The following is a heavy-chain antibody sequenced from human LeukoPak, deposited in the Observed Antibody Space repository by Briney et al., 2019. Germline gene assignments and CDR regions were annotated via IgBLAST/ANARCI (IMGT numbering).Heavy chain of an antibody. J-gene: IGHJ1*01. V-gene: IGHV3-30*18. CDR1: GFTFSSYG. CDR3: AKEWGITAAGRVYFQH. CDR2: ISYDGSGT. Sequence: GGSLRLSCAASGFTFSSYGMHWVSQAPAKGLEWVTVISYDGSGTNYADSVKGRSTISRDDSKNILYLQMNSLRAEDTAVYYCAKEWGITAAGRVYFQHWRQGTLVTVSS. D-gene: IGHD6-13*01.